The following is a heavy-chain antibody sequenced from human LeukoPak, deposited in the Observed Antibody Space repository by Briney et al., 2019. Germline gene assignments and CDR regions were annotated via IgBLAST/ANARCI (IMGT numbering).Heavy chain of an antibody. Sequence: AGGSLRLSCAASAFTFNSYSMSWVRQAPGKGLEWVASITSTSVSTYYADSVKGRFTISRDNAKNSLYLQMDSLRAEDTAVYYCAKGLSGSRAGWFDPWGQGTLLTVSS. J-gene: IGHJ5*02. D-gene: IGHD1-26*01. V-gene: IGHV3-21*01. CDR3: AKGLSGSRAGWFDP. CDR2: ITSTSVST. CDR1: AFTFNSYS.